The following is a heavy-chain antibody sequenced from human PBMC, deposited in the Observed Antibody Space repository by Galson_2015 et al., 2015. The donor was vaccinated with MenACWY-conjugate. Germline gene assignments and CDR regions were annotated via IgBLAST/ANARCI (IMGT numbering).Heavy chain of an antibody. J-gene: IGHJ6*02. Sequence: SVKVSCKASGGTFRSYAISWVRQAPGQGLEWMGRIVPMLGIGNYEQKFQGRVTITADKSTGTTYMELSSLRSEDTAVYYCATFPISQYGMDVWGQGTTVTVS. CDR3: ATFPISQYGMDV. V-gene: IGHV1-69*04. D-gene: IGHD1-14*01. CDR1: GGTFRSYA. CDR2: IVPMLGIG.